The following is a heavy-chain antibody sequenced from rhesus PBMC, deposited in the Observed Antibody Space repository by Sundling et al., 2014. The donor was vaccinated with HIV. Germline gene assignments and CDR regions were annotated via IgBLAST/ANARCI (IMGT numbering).Heavy chain of an antibody. J-gene: IGHJ1*01. CDR2: ISWDGDRT. D-gene: IGHD3-40*01. V-gene: IGHV3-67*01. Sequence: EVQMVESGGGVVQPGGSLRLSCIASGFTFDDYPMHWVRQGPGKGLEWVSGISWDGDRTYYADSVKGRFTISRDSAKKSVFLQMDSLRPEDTAFYYCARDLSMGLAEYFDFWGQGALVTVSS. CDR1: GFTFDDYP. CDR3: ARDLSMGLAEYFDF.